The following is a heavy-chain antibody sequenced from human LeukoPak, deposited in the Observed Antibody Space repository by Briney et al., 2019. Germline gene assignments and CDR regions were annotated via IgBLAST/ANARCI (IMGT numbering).Heavy chain of an antibody. CDR1: GFIFSNCG. J-gene: IGHJ4*02. CDR3: AKGVDIVVVRTAGDY. CDR2: ISYDGNDK. V-gene: IGHV3-30*18. D-gene: IGHD2-2*01. Sequence: GGSLRLSCAASGFIFSNCGMFWVRQAPGKGLEWVAIISYDGNDKYYADSVKGRFTIPRDNSKNMLYLQMSSLRAEDTAVYYCAKGVDIVVVRTAGDYWGQGTLVTVSS.